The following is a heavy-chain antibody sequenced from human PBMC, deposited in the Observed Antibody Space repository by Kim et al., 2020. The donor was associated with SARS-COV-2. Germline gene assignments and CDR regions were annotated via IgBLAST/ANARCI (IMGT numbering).Heavy chain of an antibody. Sequence: GGSLRLSCAASGFTFSSYSMNWVRQAPGKGLEWVSSISSSSSYIYYADSVKGRFTISRDNAKNSLYLQMNSLRAEDTAVYYCARDRRPYYYDSSGYSAQDAFDIWGQGTMVTVSS. J-gene: IGHJ3*02. CDR2: ISSSSSYI. CDR1: GFTFSSYS. V-gene: IGHV3-21*01. D-gene: IGHD3-22*01. CDR3: ARDRRPYYYDSSGYSAQDAFDI.